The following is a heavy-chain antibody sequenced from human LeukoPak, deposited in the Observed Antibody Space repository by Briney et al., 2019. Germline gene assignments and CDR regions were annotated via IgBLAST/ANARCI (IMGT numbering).Heavy chain of an antibody. J-gene: IGHJ4*02. CDR1: GFTFDDYA. CDR2: ISGDGGST. CDR3: AKGHNYYDILTGTLDY. Sequence: GGSLRLSCAASGFTFDDYAMHWVRQAPGKGLEWVSLISGDGGSTYYADSVKGRFTISRDNSKNSLYMQMNSLRTEDTALYYCAKGHNYYDILTGTLDYWGQGTLVTVSS. D-gene: IGHD3-9*01. V-gene: IGHV3-43*02.